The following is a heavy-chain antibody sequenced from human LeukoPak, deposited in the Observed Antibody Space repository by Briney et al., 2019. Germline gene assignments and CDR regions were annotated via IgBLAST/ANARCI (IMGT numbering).Heavy chain of an antibody. Sequence: SETLSLTCTVSGGSIGSYYWGWVRQPPGKGLEWIGSISYSWTTYYNPPLKSRVTIFADTSNNQFSLKLTSVTAADTAVYYCARHRHSHHYDYWGQGTLVTVSS. D-gene: IGHD5-18*01. CDR2: ISYSWTT. CDR3: ARHRHSHHYDY. J-gene: IGHJ4*02. V-gene: IGHV4-39*01. CDR1: GGSIGSYY.